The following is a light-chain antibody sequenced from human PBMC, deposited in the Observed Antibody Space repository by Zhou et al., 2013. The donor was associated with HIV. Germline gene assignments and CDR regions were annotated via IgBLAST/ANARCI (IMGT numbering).Light chain of an antibody. Sequence: DIQMTQSPSTLSASVGDRVTITCRASQSITSWLAWYQQKPGKAPKLLIYKASSLESGVPSRFSGSGSGTEFTLTISSLQPDDFATYYCQQCISYPWTFGQGTERWKSN. V-gene: IGKV1-5*03. CDR2: KAS. CDR3: QQCISYPWT. CDR1: QSITSW. J-gene: IGKJ1*01.